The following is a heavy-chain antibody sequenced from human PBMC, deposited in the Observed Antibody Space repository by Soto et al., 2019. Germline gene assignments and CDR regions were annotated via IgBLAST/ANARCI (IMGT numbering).Heavy chain of an antibody. V-gene: IGHV1-46*01. J-gene: IGHJ4*02. CDR3: AREAGAFDY. CDR1: GYTFTSYY. D-gene: IGHD6-19*01. Sequence: QVQLVQSGAEVKKPGASVKVSCKASGYTFTSYYMHWVRQAPGQGLEWMGIINPSGGSTSYARKCQGRVSMTRDTSTSTVYRELSSLRSEDPAVYYCAREAGAFDYWGQGTLVTVS. CDR2: INPSGGST.